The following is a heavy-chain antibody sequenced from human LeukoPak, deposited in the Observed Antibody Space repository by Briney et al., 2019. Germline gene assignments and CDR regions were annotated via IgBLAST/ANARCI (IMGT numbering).Heavy chain of an antibody. CDR2: IIPILGIA. J-gene: IGHJ2*01. CDR3: ARSQIPLGTWYFDL. V-gene: IGHV1-69*04. Sequence: SVKVSCKASGGTFSSYAISWVRQAPGQGLEWIGRIIPILGIANYAQKFQGRVTITADKSTSTAYMELSSLRSEDTAVYYCARSQIPLGTWYFDLWGRGTLVTVSS. CDR1: GGTFSSYA. D-gene: IGHD1-14*01.